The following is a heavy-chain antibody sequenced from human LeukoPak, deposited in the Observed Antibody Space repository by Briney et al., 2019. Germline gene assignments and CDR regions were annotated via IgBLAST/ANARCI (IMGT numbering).Heavy chain of an antibody. V-gene: IGHV4-30-2*01. J-gene: IGHJ4*02. CDR1: GGTSSSGGYS. CDR2: IYHSGST. D-gene: IGHD4-17*01. CDR3: ARDDDYGDYAE. Sequence: SQTLSLTCAVSGGTSSSGGYSWSWIRQPPGKGLEWIGYIYHSGSTYYNPSLKSRVTISVDRSKNQFSLKLSSVTAADTAVYYCARDDDYGDYAEWGQGTLVTVSS.